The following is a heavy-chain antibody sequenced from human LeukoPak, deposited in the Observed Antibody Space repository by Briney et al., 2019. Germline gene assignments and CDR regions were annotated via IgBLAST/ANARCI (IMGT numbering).Heavy chain of an antibody. CDR2: VNPNSGGT. J-gene: IGHJ4*02. D-gene: IGHD1-26*01. CDR3: ARDLVVGATNDY. CDR1: GYTFTGYY. Sequence: GASVKVSCKASGYTFTGYYMHWVRQAPGQGLEWMGWVNPNSGGTNYAQKFQGRVTMTRDTSISTAYMELSRLRSDDTAAYYCARDLVVGATNDYWGQGTLVTVSS. V-gene: IGHV1-2*02.